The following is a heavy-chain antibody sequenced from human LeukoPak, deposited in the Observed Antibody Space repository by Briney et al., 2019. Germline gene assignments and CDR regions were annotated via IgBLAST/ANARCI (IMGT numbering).Heavy chain of an antibody. CDR2: ISGYNGNA. J-gene: IGHJ4*02. V-gene: IGHV1-18*01. CDR3: GRSGYNYGFDY. Sequence: ASVKVSCKASGYTFTSYGINWVRQAPGQGLEWMGWISGYNGNANYAQKLQGRVTMTTDTSTSTVYMELRSLRSDDTAVYYCGRSGYNYGFDYWGQGTLVSVSS. D-gene: IGHD5-18*01. CDR1: GYTFTSYG.